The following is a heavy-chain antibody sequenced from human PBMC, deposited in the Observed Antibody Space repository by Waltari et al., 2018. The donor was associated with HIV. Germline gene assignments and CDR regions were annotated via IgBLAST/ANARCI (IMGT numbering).Heavy chain of an antibody. V-gene: IGHV4-34*01. CDR2: VNHSGTT. J-gene: IGHJ4*02. Sequence: QVQLQQWGAGLLKPSETLSLTCTVYGGSFIGYYWTWIRQPPGKGLEWIGEVNHSGTTNYNPSLKSRVTISVDTSKNQFSLKLSSVTAADTAVYYCARGEGWLTPFDSWGQGTLVTVSS. CDR1: GGSFIGYY. D-gene: IGHD3-22*01. CDR3: ARGEGWLTPFDS.